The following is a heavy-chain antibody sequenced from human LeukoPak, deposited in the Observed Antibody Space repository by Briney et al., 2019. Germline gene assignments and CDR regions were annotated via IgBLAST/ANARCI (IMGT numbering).Heavy chain of an antibody. V-gene: IGHV5-51*01. D-gene: IGHD1-14*01. CDR3: AKTLGARYYFDS. CDR2: INPADSDS. J-gene: IGHJ4*02. Sequence: GESLKISCKGSGYTFTNNWIGWVRQMPGKGLEWMGIINPADSDSRYSPSFQGRVTISADKSITTAYLQWTSLKASDTAVYYCAKTLGARYYFDSWGQGTLVTVSS. CDR1: GYTFTNNW.